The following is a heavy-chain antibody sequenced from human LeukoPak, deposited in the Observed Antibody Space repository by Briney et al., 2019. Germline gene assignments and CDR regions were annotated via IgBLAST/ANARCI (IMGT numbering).Heavy chain of an antibody. V-gene: IGHV4-39*07. CDR3: ASNFVHSYGLGGDFDY. Sequence: SETLSLTCTVSGGSISSSSYYWGWIRQPPGKGLEWIGSIYYSGSTYYNPSLKSRVTISVDTSKNQFSLKLSSVTAADTAVYYCASNFVHSYGLGGDFDYWGQGTLVTVSS. CDR1: GGSISSSSYY. J-gene: IGHJ4*02. CDR2: IYYSGST. D-gene: IGHD5-18*01.